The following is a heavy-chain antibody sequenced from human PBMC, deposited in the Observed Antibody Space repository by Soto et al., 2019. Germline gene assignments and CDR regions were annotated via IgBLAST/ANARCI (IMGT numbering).Heavy chain of an antibody. CDR1: CGSLSRGGYY. D-gene: IGHD3-22*01. CDR3: AREGGDYYDSSGYYYFDY. CDR2: IYYSGST. Sequence: SLTCTVSCGSLSRGGYYWGWVRPHPGEGLEWIGYIYYSGSTYYNPSLKSRVTISVDTSKNQFSLKLSSVTAADTAVYYCAREGGDYYDSSGYYYFDYWGQGTLVTVSS. V-gene: IGHV4-31*03. J-gene: IGHJ4*02.